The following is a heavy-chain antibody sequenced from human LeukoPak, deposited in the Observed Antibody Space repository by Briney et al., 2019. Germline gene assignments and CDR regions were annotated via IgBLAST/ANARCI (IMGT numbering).Heavy chain of an antibody. D-gene: IGHD3-3*01. CDR2: INHSGRT. Sequence: SSETLSLTCVVYGGSFSDDYWIWIRQPPGKGLECIGEINHSGRTNYNPSLKSRISMSVDTSKNQFSLKLNSVTAADTAVYFCATLRSVKIFGMITKRGYFQHWGQGTLVAVSS. J-gene: IGHJ1*01. CDR1: GGSFSDDY. CDR3: ATLRSVKIFGMITKRGYFQH. V-gene: IGHV4-34*01.